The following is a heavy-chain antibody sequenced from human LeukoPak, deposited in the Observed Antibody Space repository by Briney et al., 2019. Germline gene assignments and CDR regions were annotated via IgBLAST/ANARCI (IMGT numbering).Heavy chain of an antibody. J-gene: IGHJ4*02. CDR3: VRDGGVSGYDLLDY. CDR1: GFTFSSYS. Sequence: GGSLRLSYAASGFTFSSYSMNWVRQAPGKGLEWVAQINQDGSEEYYMDSVKARFTISRDNAKNSVFLQMNSLRAEDTAVYYCVRDGGVSGYDLLDYWGQGTLVTVSS. CDR2: INQDGSEE. V-gene: IGHV3-7*01. D-gene: IGHD5-12*01.